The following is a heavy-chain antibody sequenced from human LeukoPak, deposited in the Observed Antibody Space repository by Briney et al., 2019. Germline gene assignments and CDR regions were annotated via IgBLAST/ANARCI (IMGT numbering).Heavy chain of an antibody. Sequence: PSETLSLTCTVSGYSISSGYYWGWIRQPPGKGLEWIGIIYHSGSTYYNPSLKSRVTISVDRSKNQFSLKLSSVTAADTAVYYCARGAILWFGELAPYFDYWGQGTLVTVSS. J-gene: IGHJ4*02. CDR2: IYHSGST. D-gene: IGHD3-10*01. CDR3: ARGAILWFGELAPYFDY. CDR1: GYSISSGYY. V-gene: IGHV4-38-2*02.